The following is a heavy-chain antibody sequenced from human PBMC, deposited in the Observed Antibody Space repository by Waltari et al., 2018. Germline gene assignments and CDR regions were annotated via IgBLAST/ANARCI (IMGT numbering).Heavy chain of an antibody. Sequence: EVQLVESGGGLIKPGGSLRLSCAASAFGVSSKDMTWVRQAPGKGLEWLSIVTSDDKTYYADSVKGRFTISRDNSKNTLYLEMSSLTAEDTAVYYCARDKGVEPTTRFDYWGQGTLVTVSS. V-gene: IGHV3-53*01. CDR2: VTSDDKT. CDR1: AFGVSSKD. D-gene: IGHD1-26*01. CDR3: ARDKGVEPTTRFDY. J-gene: IGHJ4*02.